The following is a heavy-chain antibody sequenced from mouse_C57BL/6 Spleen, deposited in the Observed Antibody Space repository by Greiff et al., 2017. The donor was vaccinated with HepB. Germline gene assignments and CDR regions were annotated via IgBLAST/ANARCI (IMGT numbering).Heavy chain of an antibody. Sequence: QVQLQQPGAELVRPGTSVKLSCKASGYTFTSYWMHWVKQRPGQGLEWIGVIDPSDSYTNYNQKFKGKATLTVDTSSSTAYMQLSSLTSEDSAVSCCVGGEAWFAYWGQGTLVTVSA. V-gene: IGHV1-59*01. CDR2: IDPSDSYT. D-gene: IGHD2-13*01. CDR1: GYTFTSYW. J-gene: IGHJ3*01. CDR3: VGGEAWFAY.